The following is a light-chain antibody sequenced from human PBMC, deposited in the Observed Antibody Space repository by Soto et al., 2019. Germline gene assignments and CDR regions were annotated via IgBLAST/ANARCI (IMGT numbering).Light chain of an antibody. Sequence: ELVMTQSPVTLSVSPGERAALSCRASQSVSSNFAWYQQRPGQAPRLLIYGASTRATGIPARFSGSGSATEFTLTISSLQSEDFAVYYCQQYNNWPYTFGQVTKLEIK. CDR3: QQYNNWPYT. CDR1: QSVSSN. CDR2: GAS. J-gene: IGKJ2*01. V-gene: IGKV3D-15*01.